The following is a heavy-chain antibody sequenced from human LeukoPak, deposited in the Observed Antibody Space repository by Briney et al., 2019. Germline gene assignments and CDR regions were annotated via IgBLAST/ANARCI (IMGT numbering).Heavy chain of an antibody. CDR2: IYTSGST. Sequence: SETLSLTCTVSGGSINIYYWSWIRQPAGKGLEWIGRIYTSGSTSYNPSLKTRVTMSVDTSKNQFSLKLSSVTAADTAVYYCARGVVGTRITMVRGVIPYFDYWGQGTLVTVSS. D-gene: IGHD3-10*01. V-gene: IGHV4-4*07. CDR1: GGSINIYY. CDR3: ARGVVGTRITMVRGVIPYFDY. J-gene: IGHJ4*02.